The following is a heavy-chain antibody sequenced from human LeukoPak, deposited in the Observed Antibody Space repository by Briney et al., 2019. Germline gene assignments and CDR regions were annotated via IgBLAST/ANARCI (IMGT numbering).Heavy chain of an antibody. CDR2: IYPGDSDT. D-gene: IGHD6-13*01. Sequence: GESLKISCKGSGYSFTSYWIGWVRQMPGKGLEWMGIIYPGDSDTRYSPSFQGQVTISADKSISTAYLQWSSLKASDTAMYYCARVAQTAPKTYSSSWYYFDYWGQGTLVTVSS. J-gene: IGHJ4*02. CDR1: GYSFTSYW. CDR3: ARVAQTAPKTYSSSWYYFDY. V-gene: IGHV5-51*01.